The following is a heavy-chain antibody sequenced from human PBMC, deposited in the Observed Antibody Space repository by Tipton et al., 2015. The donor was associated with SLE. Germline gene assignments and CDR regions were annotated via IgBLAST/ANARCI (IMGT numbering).Heavy chain of an antibody. D-gene: IGHD2-21*01. Sequence: SLRPSCAASGFTLSTFSFNWVRQAPGKGLEWVSSIGDRSTFIFYADSVKGRFTISRDNAKNTLYLLMSSLRAEDTAVYYCAKDVSGANSLDYWGQGTLVTVSS. CDR2: IGDRSTFI. CDR1: GFTLSTFS. V-gene: IGHV3-21*01. CDR3: AKDVSGANSLDY. J-gene: IGHJ4*02.